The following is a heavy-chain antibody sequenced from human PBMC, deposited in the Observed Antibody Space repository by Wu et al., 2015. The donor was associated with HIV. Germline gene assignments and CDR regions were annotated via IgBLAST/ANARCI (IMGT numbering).Heavy chain of an antibody. CDR2: INPTGGST. V-gene: IGHV1-46*01. J-gene: IGHJ4*02. CDR1: GGTFTSYY. D-gene: IGHD6-13*01. Sequence: QVHLVQSGAEVKKPGSSVKVSCQASGGTFTSYYVHWVRQAPGQGPEWMGRINPTGGSTSYAQKFQGRVTMTRDTSTSTVYMDLSSLRSEDTAVYYCARDHSIAAAGTEADFHWGQGTLVTVSS. CDR3: ARDHSIAAAGTEADFH.